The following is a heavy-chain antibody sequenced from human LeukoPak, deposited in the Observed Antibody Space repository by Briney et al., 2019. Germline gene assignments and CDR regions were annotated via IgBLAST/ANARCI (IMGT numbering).Heavy chain of an antibody. J-gene: IGHJ4*02. D-gene: IGHD6-19*01. CDR1: GFTFSSYE. CDR3: ARDRNLAVAAGGY. CDR2: ISSSGSGI. Sequence: AGGSLRLSCAASGFTFSSYEMNWVRQAPGKGLEWVSYISSSGSGIYYADSVKGRFTVSRDNAKNSLYLQMNSLRAEDTGVYYCARDRNLAVAAGGYWGQGTLVTVSS. V-gene: IGHV3-48*03.